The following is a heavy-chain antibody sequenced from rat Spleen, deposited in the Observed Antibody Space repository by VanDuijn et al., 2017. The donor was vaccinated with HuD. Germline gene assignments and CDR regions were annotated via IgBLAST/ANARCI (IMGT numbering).Heavy chain of an antibody. V-gene: IGHV5-22*01. D-gene: IGHD1-2*01. Sequence: EVQLVESGGGLVQPGRSLKVSCAASGFTFSDYYMAWVRQAPKKGLEWVASISYEGSSTYYGDSVKGRFTISRDNAKSTLYLQINSLRSEDTATYYCARLDSSYFDYWGQGVMVTVSS. CDR3: ARLDSSYFDY. CDR2: ISYEGSST. CDR1: GFTFSDYY. J-gene: IGHJ2*01.